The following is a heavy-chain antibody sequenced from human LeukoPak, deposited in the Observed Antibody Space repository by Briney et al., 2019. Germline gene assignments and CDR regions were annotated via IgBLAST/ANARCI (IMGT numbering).Heavy chain of an antibody. D-gene: IGHD3-3*01. CDR2: IASDVSRT. CDR1: GFTFNTHW. J-gene: IGHJ6*03. V-gene: IGHV3-74*01. CDR3: ARETYYDFWSGYYHYYYYMDV. Sequence: GGSLRLSCEVSGFTFNTHWMHWVRQAPGKGLVWVSRIASDVSRTTYADSVKGRFTISRDNAKNTLYVKMNSQRAEHSAVYYWARETYYDFWSGYYHYYYYMDVWGKGTMVTVSS.